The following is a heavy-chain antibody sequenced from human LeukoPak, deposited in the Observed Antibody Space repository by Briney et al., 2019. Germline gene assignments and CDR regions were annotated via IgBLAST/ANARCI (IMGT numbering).Heavy chain of an antibody. CDR2: IRNDGTKK. CDR3: VKVDA. CDR1: GFTFSTSG. J-gene: IGHJ4*02. Sequence: GGSLRLSCAASGFTFSTSGMHWVRQSPGKGLDWVAFIRNDGTKKNYADSVKGRFTISRDNSKNTLYLQTDSLSAEDTAVYYCVKVDAWGQGTLVTVSS. V-gene: IGHV3-30*02. D-gene: IGHD2-8*01.